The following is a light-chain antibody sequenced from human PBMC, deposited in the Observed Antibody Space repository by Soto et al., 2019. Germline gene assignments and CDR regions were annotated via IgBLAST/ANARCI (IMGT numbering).Light chain of an antibody. CDR3: QQYINWPPGA. V-gene: IGKV3-15*01. Sequence: EMVMTQSPATLSVSPGERATLSCRASQSVSSNLAWYQQKPGQAPRLLIYGASTRATGIPARFSGSGSGTEFTLTISSLQSEDFAVYYCQQYINWPPGAFGQGTKVEIK. CDR1: QSVSSN. CDR2: GAS. J-gene: IGKJ1*01.